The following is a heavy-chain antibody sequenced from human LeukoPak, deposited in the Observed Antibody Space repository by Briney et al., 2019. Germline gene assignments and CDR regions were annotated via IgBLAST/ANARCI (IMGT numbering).Heavy chain of an antibody. CDR1: GVSISSSNSY. CDR3: ARQTGSGLFILP. Sequence: PSETLSLTCTVSGVSISSSNSYWGWLRQPPGKGLEWIGSIYYSGNTYYNASLKSQVSISIDMSKNQFSLKLTSVTAADTAVYYCARQTGSGLFILPGGQGTLVTVSS. D-gene: IGHD3-10*01. V-gene: IGHV4-39*01. CDR2: IYYSGNT. J-gene: IGHJ4*02.